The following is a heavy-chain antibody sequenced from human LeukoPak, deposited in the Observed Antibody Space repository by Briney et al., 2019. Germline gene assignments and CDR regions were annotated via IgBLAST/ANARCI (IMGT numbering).Heavy chain of an antibody. CDR1: GYTFTSYY. V-gene: IGHV1-46*01. Sequence: ASVKVSCKASGYTFTSYYMHWVRQAPGQGLEWMGIINPSGGSTSYAQKFQGRVTMTRDTSTSTVYMELSSLRSEDTAVYYSARGYDILTGYYGWFDPWGQGTLVTVSS. D-gene: IGHD3-9*01. CDR3: ARGYDILTGYYGWFDP. CDR2: INPSGGST. J-gene: IGHJ5*02.